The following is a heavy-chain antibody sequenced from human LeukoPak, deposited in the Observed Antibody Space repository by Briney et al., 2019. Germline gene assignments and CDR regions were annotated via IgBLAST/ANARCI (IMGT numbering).Heavy chain of an antibody. V-gene: IGHV1-46*01. CDR3: ARGPITMIGDY. Sequence: GASVKVSCKASGYTLTSHYMHWVRQAPGQGLEWMGIINPNGGSTSYAQKFQGRVTMTRDTSTSTVYMELSSLRSEDTAVYYCARGPITMIGDYWGQGTLVTVSS. CDR2: INPNGGST. J-gene: IGHJ4*02. CDR1: GYTLTSHY. D-gene: IGHD3-22*01.